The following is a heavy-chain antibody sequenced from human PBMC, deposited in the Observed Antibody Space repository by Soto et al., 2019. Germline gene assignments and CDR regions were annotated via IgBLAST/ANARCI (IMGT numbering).Heavy chain of an antibody. D-gene: IGHD3-16*01. CDR2: ISYNGANT. CDR1: GFTVNSYT. V-gene: IGHV3-23*01. CDR3: VKKGVMFGGVKSNYFDS. J-gene: IGHJ4*02. Sequence: PAGSLRLSCAASGFTVNSYTMVWARQAQGKGLEWVSSISYNGANTNYADSVRGRFTISRDNSKNTLYLQMNSLRGDDTAVYHCVKKGVMFGGVKSNYFDSWGQGTLVTVPS.